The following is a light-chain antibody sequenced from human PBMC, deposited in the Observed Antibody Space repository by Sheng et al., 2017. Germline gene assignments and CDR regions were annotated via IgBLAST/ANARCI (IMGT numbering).Light chain of an antibody. CDR2: GAS. Sequence: EIVMTQSPAALSVSPGERATLSCRASQSVSSNLAWYQQKPGQVPRLLIYGASIRAPAIPARFSGSGSGTEFTLTISILQPEDFATYYCQQYKMDPWTFGQGTKVEIK. J-gene: IGKJ1*01. CDR3: QQYKMDPWT. CDR1: QSVSSN. V-gene: IGKV3D-15*03.